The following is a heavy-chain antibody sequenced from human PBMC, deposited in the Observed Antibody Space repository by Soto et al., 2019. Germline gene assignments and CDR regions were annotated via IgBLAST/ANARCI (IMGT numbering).Heavy chain of an antibody. CDR2: IYYSGST. J-gene: IGHJ4*02. CDR1: GGSISSYY. CDR3: ARGGSYGDFFDY. Sequence: TSETLSLTCTVSGGSISSYYWSWIRQPPGKGLEWIGYIYYSGSTNYNPSLKSRVTISVDTSKNQFSLRLTSVTSADTAVYYCARGGSYGDFFDYWGQGAQVTDSS. V-gene: IGHV4-59*01. D-gene: IGHD4-17*01.